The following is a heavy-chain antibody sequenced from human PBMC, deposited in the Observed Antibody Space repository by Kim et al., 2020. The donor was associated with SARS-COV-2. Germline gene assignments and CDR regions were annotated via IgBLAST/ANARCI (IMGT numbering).Heavy chain of an antibody. D-gene: IGHD2-15*01. J-gene: IGHJ5*02. CDR2: IYYSGST. CDR3: ARRVGGPTTEWFDP. CDR1: GGSISSGGYY. V-gene: IGHV4-31*03. Sequence: SETLSLTCTVSGGSISSGGYYWSWIRQHPGKGLEWIGYIYYSGSTYYNPSLKSRVTISVDTSKNQFSLKLSSVTAADTAVYYCARRVGGPTTEWFDPWGQGTLVTVSS.